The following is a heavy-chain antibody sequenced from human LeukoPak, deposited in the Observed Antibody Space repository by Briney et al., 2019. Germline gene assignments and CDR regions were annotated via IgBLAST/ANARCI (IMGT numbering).Heavy chain of an antibody. J-gene: IGHJ5*02. Sequence: NPSETLSLTCTVSGGSISSYYWSWIRQPPGKGLEWIGYIYYSGSTNYNPSLKSRVTISVDTSKSQFSLKLTSVTAADTAVYYCASPMVRADIVVVPAATWGQGTLATVSS. CDR3: ASPMVRADIVVVPAAT. CDR1: GGSISSYY. CDR2: IYYSGST. D-gene: IGHD2-2*01. V-gene: IGHV4-59*08.